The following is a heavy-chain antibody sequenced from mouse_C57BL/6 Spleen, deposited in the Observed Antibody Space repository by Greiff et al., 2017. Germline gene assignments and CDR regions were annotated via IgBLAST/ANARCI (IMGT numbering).Heavy chain of an antibody. V-gene: IGHV1-62-2*01. D-gene: IGHD2-2*01. CDR2: FYPGSGSI. CDR1: GYTFTEYT. CDR3: ARHEDYYGYDGGLAY. Sequence: QVQLKESGAELVKPGASVKLSCKASGYTFTEYTIHWVKQRSGQGLEWIGWFYPGSGSIKYNEKFKDKATLTADKSSSTVYMELSRLTSEDSAVYCCARHEDYYGYDGGLAYWGQGTLVTVSA. J-gene: IGHJ3*01.